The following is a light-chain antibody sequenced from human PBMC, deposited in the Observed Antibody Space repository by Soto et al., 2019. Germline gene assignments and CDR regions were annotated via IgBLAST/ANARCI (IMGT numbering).Light chain of an antibody. CDR3: QQYGSSPPWS. Sequence: DIQMTQSPSSLSASVGDRVTITCRASQSISNFLNWYQQRQGQVPKLLIYAASNRAAGIPDRFSGSGSGTDFTLTISRLEPEDFAVYYCQQYGSSPPWSFGQGTKVDIK. V-gene: IGKV1-39*01. CDR2: AAS. CDR1: QSISNF. J-gene: IGKJ1*01.